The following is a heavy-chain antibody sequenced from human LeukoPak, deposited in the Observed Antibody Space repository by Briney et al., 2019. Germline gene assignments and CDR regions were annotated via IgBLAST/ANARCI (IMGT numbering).Heavy chain of an antibody. CDR2: IHTSGST. J-gene: IGHJ4*02. CDR1: GGSTSNYF. V-gene: IGHV4-4*07. CDR3: ARDPEGHGYYFDY. Sequence: SSETLSLTCTVSGGSTSNYFCTWLRQSAGKGLEWIGRIHTSGSTNYNPSLKSRVSMSVDTSKNQFSLKLSSVTAADTAVYYCARDPEGHGYYFDYWGQGALVTDSS. D-gene: IGHD3-3*01.